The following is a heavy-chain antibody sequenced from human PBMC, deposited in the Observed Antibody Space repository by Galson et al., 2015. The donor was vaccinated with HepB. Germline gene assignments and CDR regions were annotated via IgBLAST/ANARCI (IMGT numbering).Heavy chain of an antibody. D-gene: IGHD3-10*01. V-gene: IGHV3-23*01. CDR2: IRNSGSTT. CDR1: GFTFSSYA. CDR3: AKAPSPRFGDSLYYFDF. Sequence: SLRLSCAASGFTFSSYAMNWVRQAPGKGLEWVSGIRNSGSTTYYVDSVKGRFTISRDDSKYTLYLQMNSLRAEDTAVYYCAKAPSPRFGDSLYYFDFWGQGTLVTVSS. J-gene: IGHJ4*02.